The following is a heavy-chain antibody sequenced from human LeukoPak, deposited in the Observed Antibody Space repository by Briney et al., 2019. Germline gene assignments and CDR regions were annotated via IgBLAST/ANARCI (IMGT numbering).Heavy chain of an antibody. J-gene: IGHJ4*02. D-gene: IGHD3-3*01. V-gene: IGHV1-69*13. CDR2: IIPIFGTA. CDR1: GGTFSSYA. CDR3: ASTPDFRSGYYFDY. Sequence: ASVKVSCKASGGTFSSYAISWVRQAPGQGLEWMGGIIPIFGTANYAQKFQGRVTITADESTSTAYMELSSLRSEDTAVYYCASTPDFRSGYYFDYWGQGTLVTVSS.